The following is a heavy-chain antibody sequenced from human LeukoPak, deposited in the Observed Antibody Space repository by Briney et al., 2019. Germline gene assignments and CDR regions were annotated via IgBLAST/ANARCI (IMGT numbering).Heavy chain of an antibody. V-gene: IGHV3-74*01. J-gene: IGHJ4*02. CDR3: AREYSSSLTY. CDR2: INSDGSST. Sequence: PGGSLRLSSAASGFTFSSYWMHWVRQAPGKGLAWVSRINSDGSSTSNADSVKGRFTISRDNAKNTLYLQMNSLRAEDTAVYYCAREYSSSLTYWGQGTLVTVSS. D-gene: IGHD6-6*01. CDR1: GFTFSSYW.